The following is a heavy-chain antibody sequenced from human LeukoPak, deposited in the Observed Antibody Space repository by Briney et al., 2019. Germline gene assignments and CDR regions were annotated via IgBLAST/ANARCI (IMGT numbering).Heavy chain of an antibody. CDR2: IIPIFGTA. CDR3: ASSLGDSSGPFGY. V-gene: IGHV1-69*01. Sequence: SVKVSCKASGGTFSSYAITWVRQAPGQGLEWMGGIIPIFGTANYAQKFQGRVTITADESTSTAYMELSSLRSEDTAVYYCASSLGDSSGPFGYWGQGTLVTVSS. CDR1: GGTFSSYA. D-gene: IGHD3-22*01. J-gene: IGHJ4*02.